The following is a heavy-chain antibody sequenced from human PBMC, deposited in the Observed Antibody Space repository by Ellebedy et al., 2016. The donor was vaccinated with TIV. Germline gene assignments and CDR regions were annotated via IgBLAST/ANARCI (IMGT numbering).Heavy chain of an antibody. J-gene: IGHJ3*01. V-gene: IGHV3-21*01. CDR2: ISTITNY. CDR3: SRGGGCGGGTCYYPDF. Sequence: GESLKISCAASEFTFSTYWMNWVRQAPGKGLEWVSSISTITNYADSVRGRFTISRDNAKNSLYLQMNSLRAEDTAVYYCSRGGGCGGGTCYYPDFWGQGTMVTVSS. D-gene: IGHD2-15*01. CDR1: EFTFSTYW.